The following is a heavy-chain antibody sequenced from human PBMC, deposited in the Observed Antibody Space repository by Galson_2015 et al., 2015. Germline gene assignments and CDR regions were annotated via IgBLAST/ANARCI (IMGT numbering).Heavy chain of an antibody. V-gene: IGHV3-23*01. Sequence: SLRFPCAASGFTFGSYAMSWVRQAPGKGLEWVSYISGGGAATCHADSVKGRFTISRDNSKNTLYLQMNSLSAEDTAVYYCAKELKITEVCSGDCSGKFDYWGQGTLVTVSS. CDR1: GFTFGSYA. CDR3: AKELKITEVCSGDCSGKFDY. J-gene: IGHJ4*02. D-gene: IGHD2-21*02. CDR2: ISGGGAAT.